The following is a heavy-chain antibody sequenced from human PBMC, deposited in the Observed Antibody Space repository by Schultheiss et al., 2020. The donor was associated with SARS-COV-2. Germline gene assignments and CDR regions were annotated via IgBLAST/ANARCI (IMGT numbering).Heavy chain of an antibody. V-gene: IGHV4-34*01. CDR1: GGSFSGYY. Sequence: SETLSLTCAVYGGSFSGYYWSWIRQPPGKGLEWIGEINHSGSTNYNPSLKSRVTISVDTSKNQFSLKLSSVTAADTAVYYCAKAVMVRGVIDIDYWGQGTLVTVSS. D-gene: IGHD3-10*01. CDR3: AKAVMVRGVIDIDY. J-gene: IGHJ4*02. CDR2: INHSGST.